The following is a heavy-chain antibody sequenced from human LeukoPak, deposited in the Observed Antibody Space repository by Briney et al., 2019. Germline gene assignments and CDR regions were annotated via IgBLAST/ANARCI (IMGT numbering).Heavy chain of an antibody. D-gene: IGHD3-22*01. CDR1: GYTFTRYD. CDR3: ARAYYDSSGYYYSLYYYMDV. Sequence: GASVKVSCKASGYTFTRYDINWVRQATGQGLEWMGWMNPNSGNTGYAQKFQGRVTMTRNNSISTAYMELSSLRSEDTAVYYCARAYYDSSGYYYSLYYYMDVWGKGTTVTVSS. J-gene: IGHJ6*03. CDR2: MNPNSGNT. V-gene: IGHV1-8*01.